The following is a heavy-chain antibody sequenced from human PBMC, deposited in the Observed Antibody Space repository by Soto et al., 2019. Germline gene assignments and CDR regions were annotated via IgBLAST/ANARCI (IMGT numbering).Heavy chain of an antibody. CDR1: GFTLSSYW. Sequence: PGGSLRLSCAVSGFTLSSYWMHWVRQAPGKGLVWVSRINGDGSRTSYADSVKGRFAISRDNAKNTLYLQMNSLRAEDAAVYYCARSNSNYYGLWDYWGQGSLVTVS. V-gene: IGHV3-74*01. CDR3: ARSNSNYYGLWDY. J-gene: IGHJ4*02. D-gene: IGHD3-22*01. CDR2: INGDGSRT.